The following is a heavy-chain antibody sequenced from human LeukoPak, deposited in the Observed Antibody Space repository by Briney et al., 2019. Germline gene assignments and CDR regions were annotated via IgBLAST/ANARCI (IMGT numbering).Heavy chain of an antibody. Sequence: SQTLSLTCAISGDSVSSNSAAWNWIRQSPSRDLEWLGRTYYRSKWYNDYAVSVKSRITINPDTSKNQFSLQLNSVTPEDTAVYYCARGPIGSGWPPGSWFDPWGQGTLVTVSS. CDR2: TYYRSKWYN. CDR1: GDSVSSNSAA. J-gene: IGHJ5*02. CDR3: ARGPIGSGWPPGSWFDP. V-gene: IGHV6-1*01. D-gene: IGHD6-19*01.